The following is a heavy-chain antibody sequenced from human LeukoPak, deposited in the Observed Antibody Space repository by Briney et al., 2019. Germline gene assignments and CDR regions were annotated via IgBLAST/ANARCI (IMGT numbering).Heavy chain of an antibody. CDR1: GFTFSSYW. J-gene: IGHJ4*02. D-gene: IGHD6-13*01. CDR2: INSDGSST. Sequence: GGSLRLSCAASGFTFSSYWMHWVRQAPGKGLVWVSRINSDGSSTSYADSVKGRFTVSRDNAKNTLYLQMNSLRAEDTAVYYCAKSPGPWGIAAAGTTHGFDYWGQGTLVTVSS. V-gene: IGHV3-74*01. CDR3: AKSPGPWGIAAAGTTHGFDY.